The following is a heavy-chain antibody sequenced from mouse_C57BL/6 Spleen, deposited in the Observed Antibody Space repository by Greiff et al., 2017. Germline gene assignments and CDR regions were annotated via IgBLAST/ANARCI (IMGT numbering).Heavy chain of an antibody. D-gene: IGHD1-1*01. CDR1: GYTFTDYY. J-gene: IGHJ1*03. V-gene: IGHV1-19*01. CDR2: INPYNGGT. CDR3: ARETTSRYFDV. Sequence: EVQLQQSGPVLVKPGASVKMSCKASGYTFTDYYMNWVKQSHGKSLEWIGVINPYNGGTSYNQQFKGKATLTVDKSSSTAYMELNSLTSEDSAVYYCARETTSRYFDVWGTGTTVTVSS.